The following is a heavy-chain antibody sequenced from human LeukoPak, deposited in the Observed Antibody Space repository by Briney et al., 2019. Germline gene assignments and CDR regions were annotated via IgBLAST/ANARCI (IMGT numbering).Heavy chain of an antibody. J-gene: IGHJ6*02. V-gene: IGHV4-39*01. Sequence: SETLSLTCTVSGGSISSTTYYWGWPRQPPGKGLEWIGSMSYSGSTYYNPSLKSRVTISVDTSKNQFSLKVSSVTAADTAVYYCAVTAYYYGVDVWGQGTTVTVSS. CDR1: GGSISSTTYY. D-gene: IGHD2-21*02. CDR3: AVTAYYYGVDV. CDR2: MSYSGST.